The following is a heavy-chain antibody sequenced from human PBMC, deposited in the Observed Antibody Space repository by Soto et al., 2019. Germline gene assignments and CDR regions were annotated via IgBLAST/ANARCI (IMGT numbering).Heavy chain of an antibody. Sequence: LRLSCAASGFTFSSYGMHWVRQAPGKGLEWVAVIWYDGSNKYYADSVKGRFTISRDNSKNTLYLQMNSLRAEDTAVYYCARDPGTIFGVVTDPYGMDVWGQGTTVTVSS. D-gene: IGHD3-3*01. CDR3: ARDPGTIFGVVTDPYGMDV. CDR1: GFTFSSYG. J-gene: IGHJ6*02. CDR2: IWYDGSNK. V-gene: IGHV3-33*01.